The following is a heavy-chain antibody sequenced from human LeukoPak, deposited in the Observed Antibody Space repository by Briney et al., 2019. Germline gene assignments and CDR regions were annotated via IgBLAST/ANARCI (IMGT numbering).Heavy chain of an antibody. CDR2: ISSSRSYI. J-gene: IGHJ4*02. Sequence: GESLRLSCAASAFTFISYNMNWVRQAPGKGLEWVSSISSSRSYIYYADSVKGRFTISRDNAKNSLYLQMNSLRAEDTAVYYCATDIIRGVMDYWGQGSLVTVSS. CDR1: AFTFISYN. D-gene: IGHD3-10*01. V-gene: IGHV3-21*01. CDR3: ATDIIRGVMDY.